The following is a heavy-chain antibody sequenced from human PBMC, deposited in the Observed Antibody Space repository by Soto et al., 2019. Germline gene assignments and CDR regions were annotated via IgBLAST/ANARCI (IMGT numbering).Heavy chain of an antibody. V-gene: IGHV3-30-3*01. CDR3: ARDSGITMIVVVITTLDY. Sequence: RLSCAASGFTFSSYAMHWVRQAPGKGLEWVAVISYDGSNKYYADSVKGRFTISRDNSKNTLYLQMNSLRAEDTAVYYCARDSGITMIVVVITTLDYWGQGTLVTVSS. CDR2: ISYDGSNK. J-gene: IGHJ4*02. CDR1: GFTFSSYA. D-gene: IGHD3-22*01.